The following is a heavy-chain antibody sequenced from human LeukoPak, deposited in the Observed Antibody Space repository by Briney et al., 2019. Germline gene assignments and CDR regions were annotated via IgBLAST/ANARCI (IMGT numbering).Heavy chain of an antibody. CDR1: RFTFSNYW. V-gene: IGHV3-7*01. CDR3: ARVDSYWYFNL. CDR2: INQGGSEK. J-gene: IGHJ2*01. Sequence: GGSLRLSRAASRFTFSNYWMTWVRQAPGKGLEWVANINQGGSEKYYVDSVKGRFTTSRDNAKNTLYLQMNSLRVEDTAVYYCARVDSYWYFNLWGRGTLVTVSS.